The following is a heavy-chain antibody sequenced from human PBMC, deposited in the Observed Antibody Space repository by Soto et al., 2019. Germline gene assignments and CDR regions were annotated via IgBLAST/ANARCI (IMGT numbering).Heavy chain of an antibody. D-gene: IGHD6-13*01. J-gene: IGHJ5*02. CDR1: GYTFTSLG. CDR2: ISGYKGNT. Sequence: APVKFSCMASGYTFTSLGSSWVRQAPGQGLEWLGWISGYKGNTNYAEKLQGRVAITTHTSRSTAYMELSILRTKDTAEYYCEIVLSSSSWYKWFDPRGQGTLVTVSS. V-gene: IGHV1-18*01. CDR3: EIVLSSSSWYKWFDP.